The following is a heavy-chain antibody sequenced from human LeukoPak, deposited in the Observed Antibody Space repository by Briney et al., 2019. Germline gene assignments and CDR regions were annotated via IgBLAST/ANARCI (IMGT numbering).Heavy chain of an antibody. CDR1: GFTFSSYA. D-gene: IGHD6-19*01. J-gene: IGHJ3*02. CDR2: ISGSGGST. CDR3: ARSSGWFGDAFDI. Sequence: PGGSLRLSCAASGFTFSSYAMSWLRQTPGKGLEWVSAISGSGGSTYYADSVKGRLAISRDNSKNTLYLQINSLRGEDTAVYYCARSSGWFGDAFDIWGQGTMVTISS. V-gene: IGHV3-23*01.